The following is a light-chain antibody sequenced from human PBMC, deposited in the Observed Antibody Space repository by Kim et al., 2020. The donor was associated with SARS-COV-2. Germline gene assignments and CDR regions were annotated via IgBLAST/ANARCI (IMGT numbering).Light chain of an antibody. CDR2: DVS. Sequence: QSALTQPASVSGSPGQSITISCSGTSSDVGDDNYVSWYQQHPGEVPKLMIYDVSERPSGVSNRFSGSKSGNTASQTISGLQAEDEADYYCSSYTTSSTYVFGTGTKVTVL. CDR3: SSYTTSSTYV. J-gene: IGLJ1*01. CDR1: SSDVGDDNY. V-gene: IGLV2-14*03.